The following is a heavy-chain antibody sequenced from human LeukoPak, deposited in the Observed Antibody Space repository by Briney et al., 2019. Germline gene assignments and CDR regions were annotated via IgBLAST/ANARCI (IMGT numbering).Heavy chain of an antibody. Sequence: PSKTLSLTCTVSGGSLSGYYWSWIRQPPGKGLEWIGCIYYSGITYYNPSLKSRVTLSVDTSKNQFSLKLSSVTAADTALYYCARHALNPGYRDAFDIWGQGTMVTVSS. CDR3: ARHALNPGYRDAFDI. D-gene: IGHD3-9*01. J-gene: IGHJ3*02. V-gene: IGHV4-39*01. CDR1: GGSLSGYY. CDR2: IYYSGIT.